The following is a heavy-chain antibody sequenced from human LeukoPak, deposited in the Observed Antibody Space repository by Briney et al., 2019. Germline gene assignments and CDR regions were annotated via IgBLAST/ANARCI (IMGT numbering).Heavy chain of an antibody. D-gene: IGHD3-10*01. CDR2: MNPNSGNT. J-gene: IGHJ3*02. V-gene: IGHV1-8*01. CDR3: ARERGRPTMIRGGYDAFDI. CDR1: GYTFTSYD. Sequence: ASVKVSCKASGYTFTSYDINWVRQATGQGLEWMGWMNPNSGNTGYAQKFQGRVTMTTDTSTNIVYMEVRRLRFDDTALYYCARERGRPTMIRGGYDAFDIWGQGTMVTVSS.